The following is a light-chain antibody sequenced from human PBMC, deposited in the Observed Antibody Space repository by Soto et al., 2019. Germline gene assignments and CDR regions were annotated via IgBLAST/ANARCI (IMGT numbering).Light chain of an antibody. CDR2: DVS. CDR1: SSDVGGYNF. CDR3: CSYAGSYTL. V-gene: IGLV2-11*01. Sequence: QSALTQPRSVSGSPGQSVTISCTGTSSDVGGYNFVSWYQQHPGKVPKLMIYDVSQRPSGVPDRFSGSKSGNTASLTISGLQAEDEADYDCCSYAGSYTLFGGGTKLTVL. J-gene: IGLJ2*01.